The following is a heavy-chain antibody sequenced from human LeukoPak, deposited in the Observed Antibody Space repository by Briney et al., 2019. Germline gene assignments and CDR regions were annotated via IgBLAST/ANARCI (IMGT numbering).Heavy chain of an antibody. J-gene: IGHJ6*02. Sequence: PGGSLRLSCAASGFTFNIYALHWVRQAPGKGLEWVARISYDRSNKYYADSVKGRFTISRDNSKNTLYLQMNSLRPEDTAMYYCARDTYDSIHGMDVWGQGTTVTVSS. D-gene: IGHD3-22*01. V-gene: IGHV3-30*04. CDR1: GFTFNIYA. CDR3: ARDTYDSIHGMDV. CDR2: ISYDRSNK.